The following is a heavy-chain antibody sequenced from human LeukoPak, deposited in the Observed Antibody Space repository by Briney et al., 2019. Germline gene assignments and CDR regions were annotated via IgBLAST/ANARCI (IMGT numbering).Heavy chain of an antibody. Sequence: SETLSLTCTVSGGSISSHYWSWIRQPPGKGLEWIGEINHSGSTNYNPSLKSRVTISVDTSKNQFSLKLSSVTAADTAVYYCARDIVAPAYYFDYWGQGTLVTVSS. CDR1: GGSISSHY. CDR3: ARDIVAPAYYFDY. J-gene: IGHJ4*02. CDR2: INHSGST. D-gene: IGHD2-15*01. V-gene: IGHV4-34*01.